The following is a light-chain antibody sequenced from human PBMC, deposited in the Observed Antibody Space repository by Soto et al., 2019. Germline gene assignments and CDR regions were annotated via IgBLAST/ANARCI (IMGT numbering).Light chain of an antibody. V-gene: IGLV1-51*01. CDR2: DNN. Sequence: SVLTQPPSVSAAPGQKVTISCSGSSSNIGNNYVSWYQQLPGTAPKLLIYDNNKRPSGIPDRFSGSKSGTSATLGITGLQTGGEADYYCGTWDSSLSAGVFGGGTKVTVL. J-gene: IGLJ3*02. CDR3: GTWDSSLSAGV. CDR1: SSNIGNNY.